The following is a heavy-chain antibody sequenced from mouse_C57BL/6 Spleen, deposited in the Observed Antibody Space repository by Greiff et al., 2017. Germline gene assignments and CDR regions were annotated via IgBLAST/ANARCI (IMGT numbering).Heavy chain of an antibody. J-gene: IGHJ4*01. CDR2: INPNNGGT. CDR3: ATMDY. V-gene: IGHV1-26*01. CDR1: GYTFTDYY. Sequence: EVQLQQSGPELVKPGASVKISCKASGYTFTDYYMNWVKQSHGKSLEWIGDINPNNGGTSYNQKFKGKATLTVDKSSSTAYMELRSLTSEYSAVYYCATMDYWGPGTSVTVSS.